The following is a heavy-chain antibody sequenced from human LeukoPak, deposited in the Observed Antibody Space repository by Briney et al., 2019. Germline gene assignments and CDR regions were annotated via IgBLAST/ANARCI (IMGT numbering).Heavy chain of an antibody. Sequence: GGSLRLSCAASGFTFSNYDMSWVRQAPGKGLEWVSAISGRGGSTSYADSVKGRLTISRDNSKNTLYLQMNSLRAEDTAVYYCAKSSGGVTIDYWGQGTLVTVSS. J-gene: IGHJ4*02. CDR1: GFTFSNYD. D-gene: IGHD3-16*01. V-gene: IGHV3-23*01. CDR3: AKSSGGVTIDY. CDR2: ISGRGGST.